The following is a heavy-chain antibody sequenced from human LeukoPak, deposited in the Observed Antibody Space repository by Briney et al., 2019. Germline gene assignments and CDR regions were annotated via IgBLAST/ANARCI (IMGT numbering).Heavy chain of an antibody. CDR2: ITSDGTSI. V-gene: IGHV3-74*03. J-gene: IGHJ5*02. Sequence: PGGSLRLSCAASGFSFSITWMHWVRQVPGQGLVWVARITSDGTSISYAESVKGRFTISRDNAKDTLYLQMNSLRVDDTAVYYCARYYYDSSGYYNDTTWFDPWGQGTLVTVSS. CDR1: GFSFSITW. CDR3: ARYYYDSSGYYNDTTWFDP. D-gene: IGHD3-22*01.